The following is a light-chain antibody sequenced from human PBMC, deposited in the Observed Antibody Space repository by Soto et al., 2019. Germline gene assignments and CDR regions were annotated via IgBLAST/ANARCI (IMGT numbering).Light chain of an antibody. V-gene: IGKV1-39*01. CDR1: QTISSY. CDR3: QQSHSIPYT. Sequence: DIQMTQSPSSLSASVGDRVTITCRASQTISSYLNWYQQKPGKAPKLLIYAASSLQSGVPSRFSSSGSGKDFTLTISSLQPEDFATYYCQQSHSIPYTFGQGTKLEIK. J-gene: IGKJ2*01. CDR2: AAS.